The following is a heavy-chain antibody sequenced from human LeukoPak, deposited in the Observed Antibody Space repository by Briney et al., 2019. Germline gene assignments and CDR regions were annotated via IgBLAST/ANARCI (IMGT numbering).Heavy chain of an antibody. Sequence: GGSLRLSCVASGFRFSSYAMHWVRQAPGKGLEWVSVIYSGGSTYYADSVKGRFTISRDNSKNTLYLQMNSLRAEDTAVYYCARVMPGNPHLNYGGRGPRVTVSS. J-gene: IGHJ4*02. CDR2: IYSGGST. CDR1: GFRFSSYA. D-gene: IGHD2-2*01. CDR3: ARVMPGNPHLNY. V-gene: IGHV3-66*01.